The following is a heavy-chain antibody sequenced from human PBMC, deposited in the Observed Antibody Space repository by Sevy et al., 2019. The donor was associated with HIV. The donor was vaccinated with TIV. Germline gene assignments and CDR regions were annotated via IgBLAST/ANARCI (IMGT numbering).Heavy chain of an antibody. J-gene: IGHJ4*02. CDR2: ISYDGTIK. CDR1: GFTFGSYG. V-gene: IGHV3-30*18. Sequence: GGSLRLSCAASGFTFGSYGMHWVRQAPGKGLEWVAVISYDGTIKSYAHSVRGRFSISRDNADSSLYLLMDSLRAEDTAVYYCAKEGYDILTGFEPGNFDSWGQGTLVTVSS. D-gene: IGHD3-9*01. CDR3: AKEGYDILTGFEPGNFDS.